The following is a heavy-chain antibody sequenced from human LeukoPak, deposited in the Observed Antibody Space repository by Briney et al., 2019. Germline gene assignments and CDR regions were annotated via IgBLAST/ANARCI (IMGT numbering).Heavy chain of an antibody. J-gene: IGHJ4*02. CDR3: AKSAGPGRAPQHSFDY. Sequence: PGGSLRLSCAASGFTFANYLMSWVRQTPGKGLEWVSSVSGSGGSTYYADSVKGRFTISRDNSKNTLYLQMNSLKDEDTAVYYCAKSAGPGRAPQHSFDYWGQGTLVTVSS. CDR1: GFTFANYL. D-gene: IGHD6-13*01. CDR2: VSGSGGST. V-gene: IGHV3-23*01.